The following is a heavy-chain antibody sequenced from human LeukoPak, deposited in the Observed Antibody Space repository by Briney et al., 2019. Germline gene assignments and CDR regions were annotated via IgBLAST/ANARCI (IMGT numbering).Heavy chain of an antibody. CDR1: GFTFSSNY. CDR2: IYIGGRT. CDR3: ARTRGSGWYGATFDY. J-gene: IGHJ4*02. V-gene: IGHV3-66*01. D-gene: IGHD6-19*01. Sequence: PGGSLRLSCVASGFTFSSNYMSWVRRPPGKGRGWVSVIYIGGRTLNADSVKDRFTISRDNSKNTVYLQMNSLRVEDTAVYYCARTRGSGWYGATFDYWGQGTLVTVSS.